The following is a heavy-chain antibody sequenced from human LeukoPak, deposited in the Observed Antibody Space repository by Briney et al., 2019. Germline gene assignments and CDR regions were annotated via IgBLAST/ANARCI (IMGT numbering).Heavy chain of an antibody. V-gene: IGHV1-8*01. CDR1: VYTFTSYD. CDR3: ARGRMVRGVTWWFDP. CDR2: MNPNSGNT. Sequence: ASVNVSCKASVYTFTSYDINWVRQATGQGLEWMGWMNPNSGNTGYAQKFQGRVTMTRNTSISTAYMELSSLRSEDTAVYYCARGRMVRGVTWWFDPWGQGTLVTVSS. D-gene: IGHD3-10*01. J-gene: IGHJ5*02.